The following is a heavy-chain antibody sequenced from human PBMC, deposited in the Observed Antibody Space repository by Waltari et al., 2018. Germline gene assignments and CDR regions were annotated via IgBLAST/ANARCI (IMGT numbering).Heavy chain of an antibody. Sequence: QEQLQESGPGLVKPSETLALTCTVSGYSITNDYYWGWIRQPLGKGLDWIGSIYRTGDTYYNPSLKSRVTISLDTSKNQFSLKLTPVTAADTAVYYCARGNLYDSWGQGTLVTVSS. CDR3: ARGNLYDS. J-gene: IGHJ4*02. CDR1: GYSITNDYY. CDR2: IYRTGDT. V-gene: IGHV4-38-2*02.